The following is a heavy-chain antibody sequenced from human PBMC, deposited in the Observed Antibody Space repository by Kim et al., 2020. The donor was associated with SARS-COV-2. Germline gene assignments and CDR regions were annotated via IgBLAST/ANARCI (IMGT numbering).Heavy chain of an antibody. V-gene: IGHV4-59*01. J-gene: IGHJ5*02. Sequence: SETLSLTCTVSGGSISSYYWSWIRQPPGKGLEWIGYIYYSGSTNYNPSLKSRVTISVDTSKNQFSLKLSSVTAADTAVYYCARVGQGTVSWFDPWGQGTLVTVSS. CDR1: GGSISSYY. D-gene: IGHD3-10*01. CDR2: IYYSGST. CDR3: ARVGQGTVSWFDP.